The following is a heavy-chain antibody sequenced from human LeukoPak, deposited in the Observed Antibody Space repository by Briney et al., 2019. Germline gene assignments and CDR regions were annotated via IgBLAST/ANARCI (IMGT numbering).Heavy chain of an antibody. CDR1: GFTFSSYA. CDR2: ISGSGGGGST. CDR3: AKVSVTTLTDV. J-gene: IGHJ6*04. D-gene: IGHD4-17*01. V-gene: IGHV3-23*01. Sequence: WGSLRLSCAASGFTFSSYAMSWVRQAPGKGLEWVSTISGSGGGGSTYYADSVKGRFTISRDNSKNTLYLQMNRLRADDTAVYYCAKVSVTTLTDVWGKGTTVTVSS.